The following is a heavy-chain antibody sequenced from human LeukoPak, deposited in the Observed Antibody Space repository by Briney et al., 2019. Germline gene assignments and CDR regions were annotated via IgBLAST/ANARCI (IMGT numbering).Heavy chain of an antibody. Sequence: ASVKVSCKASGYTFTSYGISWVRQAPGQGLEWMGWISAYNGNTNYAQKLQGRVTMTTDTSTSTAYMELRSLRSDDTAVYYCARWGYCSSTSCLSYYYMDVWGKGTTVTVSS. J-gene: IGHJ6*03. CDR1: GYTFTSYG. D-gene: IGHD2-2*01. CDR3: ARWGYCSSTSCLSYYYMDV. V-gene: IGHV1-18*01. CDR2: ISAYNGNT.